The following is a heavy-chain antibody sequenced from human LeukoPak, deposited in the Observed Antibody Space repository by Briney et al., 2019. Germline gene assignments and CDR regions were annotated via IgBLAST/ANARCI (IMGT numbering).Heavy chain of an antibody. CDR1: GNYW. V-gene: IGHV3-74*01. D-gene: IGHD2/OR15-2a*01. J-gene: IGHJ4*02. CDR2: INSDGSWT. Sequence: GGSLRLSCAASGNYWMHWARRVPGKGLVWVSHINSDGSWTSYADSVKGRFTISKDNAKNTVYLQMNSLRAEDTAVYYCVSFYETYWGRGTLVTVSS. CDR3: VSFYETY.